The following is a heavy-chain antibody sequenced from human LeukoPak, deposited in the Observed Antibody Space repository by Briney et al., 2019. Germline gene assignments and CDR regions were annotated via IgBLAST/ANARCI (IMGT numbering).Heavy chain of an antibody. V-gene: IGHV3-21*01. D-gene: IGHD6-13*01. CDR1: GFTFSSYS. J-gene: IGHJ6*02. Sequence: GGSLRLSCAASGFTFSSYSVNWVRQAPGKGLEWVSSISSSSSYIYYADSVKGRFTISRDNAKNSLYLQMNSLRAEDTAVYYCARDWYSSSWYDPYYYYYYGMDVWGQGTTVTVSS. CDR3: ARDWYSSSWYDPYYYYYYGMDV. CDR2: ISSSSSYI.